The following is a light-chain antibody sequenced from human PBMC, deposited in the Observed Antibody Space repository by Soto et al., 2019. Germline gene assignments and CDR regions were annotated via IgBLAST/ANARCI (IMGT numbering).Light chain of an antibody. V-gene: IGKV1-12*01. J-gene: IGKJ4*02. Sequence: DLQMPQSPSSVSASVGDRVTSTCRASQGISSWLAWYQQKPGKAPKLLIYAASSLQSGDPSRFSGSGSGTDVTLAISSLQPEDFATYCCQQNNSFPLTGGGGTKVEIK. CDR2: AAS. CDR1: QGISSW. CDR3: QQNNSFPLT.